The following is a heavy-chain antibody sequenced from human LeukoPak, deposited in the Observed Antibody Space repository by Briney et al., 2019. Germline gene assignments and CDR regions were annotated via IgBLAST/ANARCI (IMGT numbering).Heavy chain of an antibody. CDR3: AKDFRDTSMFTDGYFDS. CDR2: LSGLGDSK. J-gene: IGHJ4*02. V-gene: IGHV3-23*01. D-gene: IGHD5-18*01. Sequence: PGGSLRLSCSASGFTFNNYAMSWVRQAPGKGLEWVSGLSGLGDSKHYADSVNGRFSISRDNANNRLYLQMNNLRAEDTAVYYCAKDFRDTSMFTDGYFDSWGQGTLVTVSS. CDR1: GFTFNNYA.